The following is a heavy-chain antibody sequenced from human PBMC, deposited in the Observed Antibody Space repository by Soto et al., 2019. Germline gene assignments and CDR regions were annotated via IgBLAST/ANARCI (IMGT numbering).Heavy chain of an antibody. V-gene: IGHV3-66*01. CDR1: GFTVSSNY. Sequence: EVQLVESGGGLVQPGGSLRLSCAASGFTVSSNYMSWVRQAPGKGLEWVSVIYSGGTTYFADSVKGRFSISRDNSKNTLFLQMNSLRVEYTAVYYCTTQSSGWTGDFDYWGQGTLVTGSS. CDR3: TTQSSGWTGDFDY. D-gene: IGHD6-19*01. CDR2: IYSGGTT. J-gene: IGHJ4*02.